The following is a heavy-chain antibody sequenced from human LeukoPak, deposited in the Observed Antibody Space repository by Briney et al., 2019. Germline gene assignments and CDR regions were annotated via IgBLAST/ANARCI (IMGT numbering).Heavy chain of an antibody. Sequence: GRSLRLSCAASGFTFDDYAMHWVRQAPGKGLEWVSGISWNSGSIGYADSVKGRFTISRDNSKNTLYLQMNSLRAEDTAVYYCAKNHGGYYYYGSGSHFDYWGQGTLVTVSS. D-gene: IGHD3-10*01. V-gene: IGHV3-9*01. CDR2: ISWNSGSI. J-gene: IGHJ4*02. CDR1: GFTFDDYA. CDR3: AKNHGGYYYYGSGSHFDY.